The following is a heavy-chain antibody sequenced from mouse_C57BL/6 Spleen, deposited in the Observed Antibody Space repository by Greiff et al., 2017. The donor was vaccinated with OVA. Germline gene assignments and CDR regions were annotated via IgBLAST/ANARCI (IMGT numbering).Heavy chain of an antibody. CDR3: ARWGTAWYFDV. D-gene: IGHD1-2*01. V-gene: IGHV1-69*01. Sequence: VKLQQPGAELVMPGASVKLSCKASGYTFTSYWMHWVKQRPGQGLEWIGEIDPSDSYTNYNQKFKGKSTLTVDKSSSTAYMQLSSLTSEDSAVYYCARWGTAWYFDVWGTGTTVTVSS. CDR1: GYTFTSYW. J-gene: IGHJ1*03. CDR2: IDPSDSYT.